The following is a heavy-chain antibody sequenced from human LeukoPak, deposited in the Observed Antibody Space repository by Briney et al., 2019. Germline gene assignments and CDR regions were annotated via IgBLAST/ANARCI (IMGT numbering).Heavy chain of an antibody. Sequence: TGGSLRLSCAASGFTFSNYAMSWVRQTPGKGLEWVSGISGSGSSTDYADSVNGRFTISRDNSKNTLYLQMNSLRADDTAVYYCAKRREMGTTLYYFDYWGQGTLVTVSS. V-gene: IGHV3-23*01. CDR1: GFTFSNYA. CDR2: ISGSGSST. J-gene: IGHJ4*02. CDR3: AKRREMGTTLYYFDY. D-gene: IGHD5-24*01.